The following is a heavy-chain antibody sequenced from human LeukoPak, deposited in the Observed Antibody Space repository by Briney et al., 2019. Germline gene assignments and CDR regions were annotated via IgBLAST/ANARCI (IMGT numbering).Heavy chain of an antibody. CDR1: GYSISSGYY. Sequence: SETLSLTCAVSGYSISSGYYWGWIRQPPGKGLEWIGSIYHSGSTYYNPSLKSRVTISVDTSKNQFSLKLSSVTAADTAVYYCARHIRGYCSSTSCGPDYWGQGTLVTVSS. CDR3: ARHIRGYCSSTSCGPDY. V-gene: IGHV4-38-2*01. J-gene: IGHJ4*02. D-gene: IGHD2-2*01. CDR2: IYHSGST.